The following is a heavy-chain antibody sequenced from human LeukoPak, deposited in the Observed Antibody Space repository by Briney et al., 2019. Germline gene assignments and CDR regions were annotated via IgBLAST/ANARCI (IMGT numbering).Heavy chain of an antibody. CDR3: ARGGTTEY. D-gene: IGHD4-11*01. CDR1: GGSISSSSYY. Sequence: PSETLSLTCTVSGGSISSSSYYWGWIRQPPGKGLEWIGSIYYSGSTYYNPSLKSRVTISVDTSKNQFSLKLSSVTAADTAVYYCARGGTTEYWGQGTLVTVSS. V-gene: IGHV4-39*07. J-gene: IGHJ4*02. CDR2: IYYSGST.